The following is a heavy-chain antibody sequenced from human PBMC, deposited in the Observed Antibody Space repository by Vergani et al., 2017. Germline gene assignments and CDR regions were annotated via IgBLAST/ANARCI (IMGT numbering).Heavy chain of an antibody. CDR1: GFTFSSYG. J-gene: IGHJ4*02. CDR2: IWYDGSNK. CDR3: ARDSFHDDYYGSGSPSIGY. D-gene: IGHD3-10*01. V-gene: IGHV3-33*01. Sequence: QVQLVESGGGVVQPGRSLRLSCAASGFTFSSYGMHWVRQAPGKGLEWVAVIWYDGSNKYYADSVNGRFTISRDNSKNTLYLQMNSLRAEDTAVYYCARDSFHDDYYGSGSPSIGYWGQGTLVTVSS.